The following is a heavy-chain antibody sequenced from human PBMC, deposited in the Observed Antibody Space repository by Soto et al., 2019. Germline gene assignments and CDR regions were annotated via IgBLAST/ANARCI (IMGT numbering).Heavy chain of an antibody. Sequence: GGSLRLSCAASGFTFSSYGMHWVRQAPGKGLEWVAVIWYDGSNKYYADSVKGRFTISRDNSKNTLYPQMNSLRAEDTAVYYCASEKTTVTTSLDYWGQGTLVTVSS. CDR3: ASEKTTVTTSLDY. J-gene: IGHJ4*02. D-gene: IGHD4-17*01. V-gene: IGHV3-30*19. CDR1: GFTFSSYG. CDR2: IWYDGSNK.